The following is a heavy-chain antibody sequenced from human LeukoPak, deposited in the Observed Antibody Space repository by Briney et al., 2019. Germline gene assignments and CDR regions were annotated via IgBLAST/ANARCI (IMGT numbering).Heavy chain of an antibody. V-gene: IGHV3-23*01. CDR3: AKDRGSSWYGVRRYGMDV. J-gene: IGHJ6*04. Sequence: PGGSLRLSCAASGFTFSSYAMSWVRQAPGKGLEWVSAISGSGGSTHYADSVKGRFTISRDNSKNTLYLQMNSLRAEDTAVYYCAKDRGSSWYGVRRYGMDVWGKGTTVTVSS. D-gene: IGHD6-13*01. CDR1: GFTFSSYA. CDR2: ISGSGGST.